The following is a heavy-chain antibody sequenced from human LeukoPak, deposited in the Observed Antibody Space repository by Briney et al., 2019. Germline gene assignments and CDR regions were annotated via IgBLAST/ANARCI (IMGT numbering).Heavy chain of an antibody. CDR3: ARKENVYYYFDY. D-gene: IGHD3-10*01. V-gene: IGHV4-28*01. J-gene: IGHJ4*02. CDR1: GYSITSSSW. CDR2: IYHSGTT. Sequence: SDTLSLTCAVSGYSITSSSWWGWIRQPPGEGLEWIGYIYHSGTTYYNPSLQSRVTMSVDTSKNQLSLKLSSVTAVDTAVYYCARKENVYYYFDYWGQGTLVTVPS.